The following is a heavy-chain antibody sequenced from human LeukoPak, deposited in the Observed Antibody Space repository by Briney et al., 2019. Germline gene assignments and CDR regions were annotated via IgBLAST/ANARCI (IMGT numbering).Heavy chain of an antibody. Sequence: PGGSLRLSRATSGFTFDEYAFHWVRHVPGKGLEWVSLISRDGGTTSYGDSVKGRFTISRDNSKNSLYMQMNSLKTEDSALYYCTKDFSGSYENWGQGTLVTVSS. CDR2: ISRDGGTT. J-gene: IGHJ4*02. CDR1: GFTFDEYA. V-gene: IGHV3-43*02. D-gene: IGHD3-10*01. CDR3: TKDFSGSYEN.